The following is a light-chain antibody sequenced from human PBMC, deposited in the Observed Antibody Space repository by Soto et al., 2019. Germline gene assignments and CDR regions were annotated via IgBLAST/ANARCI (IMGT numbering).Light chain of an antibody. J-gene: IGKJ4*01. CDR1: QSISSN. CDR2: RTS. V-gene: IGKV3-15*01. Sequence: GVTKSPSSLSVHPGERASPSCRASQSISSNLAWYQQKPGQAPRLLMFRTSSRATGFPARFSGNGSGTEFNLTISSLQSEDFGVYYCQQYNNWPRATFGGGTKVDIK. CDR3: QQYNNWPRAT.